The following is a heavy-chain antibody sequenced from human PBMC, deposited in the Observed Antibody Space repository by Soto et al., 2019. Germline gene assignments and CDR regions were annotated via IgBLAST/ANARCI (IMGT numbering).Heavy chain of an antibody. CDR2: INPNSGGT. J-gene: IGHJ5*02. V-gene: IGHV1-2*04. CDR3: ARGQDIVVVVAATGWFDP. CDR1: GYTFTGYY. D-gene: IGHD2-15*01. Sequence: QVQLVQSGAEVKKPGASVKVSCKASGYTFTGYYMHWVRQAPGQGLEWMGWINPNSGGTNYAQKFQGWVTMTRDTSISTAYMELRRLRSDDQAVYYCARGQDIVVVVAATGWFDPWGQGTLVTVSS.